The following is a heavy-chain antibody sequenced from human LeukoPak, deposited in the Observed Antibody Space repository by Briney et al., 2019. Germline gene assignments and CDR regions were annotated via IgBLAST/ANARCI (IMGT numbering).Heavy chain of an antibody. J-gene: IGHJ4*02. V-gene: IGHV3-21*01. Sequence: GGSLRLSCAASGFTFSSYSMNWVRQAPGKGLEWLSSISGSNTYISHADSVKGRFTIARDNVKNSLYLQMNSLRADDTAVYYCARDQTPFVWGQGILVTVSS. CDR2: ISGSNTYI. CDR1: GFTFSSYS. CDR3: ARDQTPFV.